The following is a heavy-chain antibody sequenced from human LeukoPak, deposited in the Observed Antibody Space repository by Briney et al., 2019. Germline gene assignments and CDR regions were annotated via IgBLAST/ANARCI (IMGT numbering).Heavy chain of an antibody. CDR3: ARQMIVAIPSFDY. Sequence: SETLSLTCTVSGGSISSSSYYWGWIRQPPGKGLEWIGSIYYSGSTYYNPSLKSRVTISVDTSKNQFSLKLSSVTAADTAVYYCARQMIVAIPSFDYWGQGTLVTVSS. V-gene: IGHV4-39*01. D-gene: IGHD3-22*01. CDR2: IYYSGST. J-gene: IGHJ4*02. CDR1: GGSISSSSYY.